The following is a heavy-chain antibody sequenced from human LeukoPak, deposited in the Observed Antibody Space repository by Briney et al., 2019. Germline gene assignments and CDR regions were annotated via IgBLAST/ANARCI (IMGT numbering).Heavy chain of an antibody. D-gene: IGHD1-7*01. CDR3: ARVLGGRNGNYPT. CDR1: GFTFSSYA. Sequence: GGSLRLSCAASGFTFSSYAMSWVRQAPGKGLEWVSAISGSGGSTYYADSVKGRFTISRDNSKNTLYLQMNSLRAEDTAVYYCARVLGGRNGNYPTWGQGTLVTVSS. CDR2: ISGSGGST. J-gene: IGHJ5*02. V-gene: IGHV3-23*01.